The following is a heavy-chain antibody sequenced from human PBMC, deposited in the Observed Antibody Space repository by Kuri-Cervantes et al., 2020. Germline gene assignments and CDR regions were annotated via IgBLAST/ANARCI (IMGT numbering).Heavy chain of an antibody. Sequence: SVNVSCKASGGTFSSYAISWVRQAPGQGLEWMGGIIPIFGTANYAQKFQGRVTITADESTSTAYMELSSLRSEDTAVYYCARATGIAAAGTGSLWVLANHVNYYYGMDVWGQGTTVTVSS. CDR1: GGTFSSYA. D-gene: IGHD6-13*01. V-gene: IGHV1-69*13. J-gene: IGHJ6*02. CDR2: IIPIFGTA. CDR3: ARATGIAAAGTGSLWVLANHVNYYYGMDV.